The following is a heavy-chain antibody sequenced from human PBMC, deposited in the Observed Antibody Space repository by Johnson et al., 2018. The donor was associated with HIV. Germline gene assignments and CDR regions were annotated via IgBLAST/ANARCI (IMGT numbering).Heavy chain of an antibody. V-gene: IGHV3-30*03. D-gene: IGHD2-8*01. J-gene: IGHJ3*02. CDR2: ISYDGSNK. CDR1: GFTFRRYG. Sequence: QVRLVESGGGVVQPGRSLRLSSAASGFTFRRYGAHWVRQAPGKGLEWVAVISYDGSNKYYADSVRGLFTISRDNSRNSLYLQMNSLRAEDTAVYYSARALGLEVCAFDIWGQGTMVTVSS. CDR3: ARALGLEVCAFDI.